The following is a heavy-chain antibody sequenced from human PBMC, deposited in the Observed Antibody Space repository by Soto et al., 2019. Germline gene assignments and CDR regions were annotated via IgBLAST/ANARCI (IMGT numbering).Heavy chain of an antibody. Sequence: GGSLRLSCAASGFTFSSYSMNWVRQAPGKGLEWVSSISSSSSYIYYADSVKGRFTISRDNAKNSLYLQMNSLRAEDTAVYYCARASPFIMITFGGAQDDYWGQGTLVTVSS. D-gene: IGHD3-16*01. J-gene: IGHJ4*02. CDR1: GFTFSSYS. V-gene: IGHV3-21*01. CDR3: ARASPFIMITFGGAQDDY. CDR2: ISSSSSYI.